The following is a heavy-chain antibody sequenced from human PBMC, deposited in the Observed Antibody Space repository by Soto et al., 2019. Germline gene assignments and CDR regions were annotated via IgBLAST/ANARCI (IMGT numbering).Heavy chain of an antibody. CDR1: GGTFSSYA. CDR2: IIPIFGTA. D-gene: IGHD3-3*01. Sequence: SVKVSCKASGGTFSSYAISWVRQAPGQGLEWMGGIIPIFGTANYAQKFQGRVTITADESTSTAYMELSSLGSEDTAVYYCARDLPSIFGVVIIPYGMDVWGQGTTVTVSS. V-gene: IGHV1-69*13. CDR3: ARDLPSIFGVVIIPYGMDV. J-gene: IGHJ6*02.